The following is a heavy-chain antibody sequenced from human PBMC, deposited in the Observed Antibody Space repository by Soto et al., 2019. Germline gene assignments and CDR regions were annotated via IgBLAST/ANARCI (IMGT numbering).Heavy chain of an antibody. CDR3: ARVLYYGSGSYSPYGMDV. Sequence: QVQLVQSGAEVKKPGSSVKVSCKTSGVSFNNNGIGWVRRAPGHGLEWMGGVSPPFRTSNYARKFQGRISITADASTGTVNMELSSLTSEHAAQYYCARVLYYGSGSYSPYGMDVWGQGTTVTVSS. CDR1: GVSFNNNG. J-gene: IGHJ6*02. CDR2: VSPPFRTS. V-gene: IGHV1-69*01. D-gene: IGHD3-10*01.